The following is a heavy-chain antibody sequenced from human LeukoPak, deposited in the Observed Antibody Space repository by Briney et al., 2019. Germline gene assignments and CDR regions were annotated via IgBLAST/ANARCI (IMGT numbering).Heavy chain of an antibody. V-gene: IGHV4-59*02. Sequence: SETLSLTCTVSGGSVSSYYWSWIRQPPGKGLEWIGYIYYSGSTNYNPSLKSRVTISVDTSKNQFSLKLSSVTTADTAVYYCARGNSAYYDFWRGTKELLDYWGQGTLVTVSS. CDR2: IYYSGST. CDR1: GGSVSSYY. J-gene: IGHJ4*02. D-gene: IGHD3-3*01. CDR3: ARGNSAYYDFWRGTKELLDY.